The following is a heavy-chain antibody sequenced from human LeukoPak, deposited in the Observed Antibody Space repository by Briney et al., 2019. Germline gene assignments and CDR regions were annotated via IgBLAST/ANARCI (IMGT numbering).Heavy chain of an antibody. J-gene: IGHJ4*02. CDR3: ARDPTHYDILTGYSDMGTFDY. CDR2: INADGSGT. D-gene: IGHD3-9*01. Sequence: PGGSLRLSCAASGFTFSSHWMHWVRQAPGKGLVWVSRINADGSGTTYADSVRGRFTISRDNAKNTLFLQMNSLRDEDTAVYYCARDPTHYDILTGYSDMGTFDYWGQGTLVTVSS. CDR1: GFTFSSHW. V-gene: IGHV3-74*01.